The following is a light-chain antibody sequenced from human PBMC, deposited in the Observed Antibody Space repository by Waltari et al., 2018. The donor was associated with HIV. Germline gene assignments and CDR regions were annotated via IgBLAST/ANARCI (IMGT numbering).Light chain of an antibody. CDR3: TSYISSASPE. J-gene: IGLJ2*01. V-gene: IGLV2-14*01. CDR2: EIS. CDR1: GSDLRDYNS. Sequence: QSALTQPASVSGSPGQSITISCTGTGSDLRDYNSVSWYQHHPGKAPKVVIYEISNRPAGVSSRFSGSISANTASLTISGLQAEDEADYFCTSYISSASPEFGGGTKVTVL.